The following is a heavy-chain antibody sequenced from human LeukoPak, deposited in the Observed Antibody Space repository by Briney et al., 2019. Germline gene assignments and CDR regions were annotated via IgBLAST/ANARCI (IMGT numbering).Heavy chain of an antibody. Sequence: PSETLSLTCTVSGGSISSGDYYWSWIRQPPGKGLEWIGYIYYSGSTNYNPSLKSRVTISVDTSKNQFSLKLSSVTAADTAVYYCARGPKEWELLWYFDLWGRGTLVTVSS. CDR3: ARGPKEWELLWYFDL. D-gene: IGHD1-26*01. CDR1: GGSISSGDYY. CDR2: IYYSGST. V-gene: IGHV4-61*08. J-gene: IGHJ2*01.